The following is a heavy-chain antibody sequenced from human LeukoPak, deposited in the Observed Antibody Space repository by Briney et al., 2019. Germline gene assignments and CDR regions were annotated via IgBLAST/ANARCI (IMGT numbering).Heavy chain of an antibody. CDR3: ARALGSSRGIDY. CDR1: GFTFSSYW. D-gene: IGHD6-13*01. CDR2: IYSGGST. V-gene: IGHV3-66*01. Sequence: GGSLRLSCAASGFTFSSYWMSWVRQAPGKGLEWVSVIYSGGSTYYADSVKGRFTISRDNSKNTLYLQMNSLRAEDTAVYYCARALGSSRGIDYWGQGTLVTVSS. J-gene: IGHJ4*02.